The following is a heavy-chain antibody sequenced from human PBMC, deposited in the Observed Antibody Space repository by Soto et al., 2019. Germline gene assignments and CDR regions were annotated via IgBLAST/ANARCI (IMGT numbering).Heavy chain of an antibody. J-gene: IGHJ6*02. CDR1: GDVFRSYG. V-gene: IGHV1-69*13. CDR2: IIPISGTT. D-gene: IGHD2-8*02. Sequence: SVKVSCKASGDVFRSYGINWVRQAPGQGLEWMGGIIPISGTTNYAQKFQGRVAITGDESTDTVYMELSRLRSEDTAVYFCATVRCFSGLCPTADYGMDVWGQGTPVTVSS. CDR3: ATVRCFSGLCPTADYGMDV.